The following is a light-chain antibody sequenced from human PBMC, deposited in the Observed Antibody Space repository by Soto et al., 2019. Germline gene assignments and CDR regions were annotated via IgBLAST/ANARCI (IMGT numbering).Light chain of an antibody. CDR1: QSVTSD. V-gene: IGKV3-15*01. Sequence: EVVMTQSPATLSAFPGERATLSCRASQSVTSDLAWYQQTPGQAPRLLIYATSTRATGIPARFSGSGSGTEFTLTISRLQSDDFAIYYCQHYNKWPPMYTFGQGTKLEIK. CDR3: QHYNKWPPMYT. CDR2: ATS. J-gene: IGKJ2*01.